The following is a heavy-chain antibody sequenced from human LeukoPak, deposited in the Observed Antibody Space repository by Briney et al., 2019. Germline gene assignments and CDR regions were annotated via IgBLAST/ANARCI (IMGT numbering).Heavy chain of an antibody. J-gene: IGHJ3*02. CDR1: GYTLSEIP. V-gene: IGHV1-24*01. Sequence: ASVKVSCKVSGYTLSEIPMQWVRQAPGKGLEWMGGFDPEDGETIYAQKFQGRVTMTEDTSTDTAYMELSSLRFEDTAVYYCARAKYNSGWYGAFDIWGQGTMVTVSS. D-gene: IGHD6-19*01. CDR3: ARAKYNSGWYGAFDI. CDR2: FDPEDGET.